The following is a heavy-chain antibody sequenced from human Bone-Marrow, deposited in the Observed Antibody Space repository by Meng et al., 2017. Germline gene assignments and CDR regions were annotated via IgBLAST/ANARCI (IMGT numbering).Heavy chain of an antibody. Sequence: ASVKVSCKASGYTFTSYDINWVRQATGQGLEWMGWMNPNSGNTGYAQKFQGRVTITRNTSISKAYMELSSLRSEDTAVYYCARVPRKAYYDSSGYYSDDWGQGTLVTVSS. V-gene: IGHV1-8*03. CDR3: ARVPRKAYYDSSGYYSDD. CDR2: MNPNSGNT. J-gene: IGHJ4*02. D-gene: IGHD3-22*01. CDR1: GYTFTSYD.